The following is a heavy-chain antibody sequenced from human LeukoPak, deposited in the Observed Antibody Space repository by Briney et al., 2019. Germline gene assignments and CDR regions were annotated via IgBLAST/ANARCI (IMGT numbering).Heavy chain of an antibody. CDR3: ARRYDFWSGLSAYFDY. CDR2: IYHSGST. Sequence: SETLSLTCAVSGYSISSGYYWGWIRQPPGKGLEWIGSIYHSGSTYYNPSLNSRVTISVDTSKNQFSLKLRSVTAADTAVYYCARRYDFWSGLSAYFDYWGQGTLVTVSS. V-gene: IGHV4-38-2*01. CDR1: GYSISSGYY. D-gene: IGHD3-3*01. J-gene: IGHJ4*02.